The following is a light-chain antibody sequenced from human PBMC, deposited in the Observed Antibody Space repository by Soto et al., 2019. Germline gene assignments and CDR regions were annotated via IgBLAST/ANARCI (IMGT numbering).Light chain of an antibody. J-gene: IGKJ1*01. Sequence: DIQMTQSPSTLSASVGDRVTITCRASQSISSWLAWYQQKPGKAPKLLIYKASSLESGVPSRFSGSGSGTEFTLTISSLQPDDVATYYCQQYNSYPWTFGHGTKVEIK. V-gene: IGKV1-5*03. CDR3: QQYNSYPWT. CDR1: QSISSW. CDR2: KAS.